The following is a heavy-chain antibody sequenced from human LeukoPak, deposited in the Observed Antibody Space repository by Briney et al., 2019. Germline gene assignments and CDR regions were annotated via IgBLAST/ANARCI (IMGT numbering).Heavy chain of an antibody. CDR1: GFTLTDYY. V-gene: IGHV3-11*04. J-gene: IGHJ6*03. D-gene: IGHD1-1*01. Sequence: VGSLRLSSAPPGFTLTDYYTRWIRQAPQEGLGRGSYIISSGSTTYYADSVKGRFTISRDIAKNSLYLQMNSLRAEDTAVYYCARAASGTTGTYYYYYYMDVWGKGTTVTVSS. CDR3: ARAASGTTGTYYYYYYMDV. CDR2: IISSGSTT.